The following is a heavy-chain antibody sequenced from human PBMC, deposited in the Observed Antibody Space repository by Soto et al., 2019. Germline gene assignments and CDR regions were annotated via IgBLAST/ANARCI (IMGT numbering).Heavy chain of an antibody. Sequence: QLQLQESGPGLVKPSETLSLTCTVSGDSISVSPYFWGWIRQPPGKGLEWIASIFYDGSTVYTPSLKSRAFISVDTSKNQFSLKLTSVAAADTAIYFCARLQAAVPHYWGQGTLVIVSS. CDR1: GDSISVSPYF. CDR2: IFYDGST. D-gene: IGHD6-13*01. V-gene: IGHV4-39*01. J-gene: IGHJ4*02. CDR3: ARLQAAVPHY.